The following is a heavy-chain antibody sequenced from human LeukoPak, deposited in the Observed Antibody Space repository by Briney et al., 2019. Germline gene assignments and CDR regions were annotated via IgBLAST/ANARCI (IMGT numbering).Heavy chain of an antibody. J-gene: IGHJ4*02. CDR2: ISGSGGST. CDR3: AKERGYYIGAFDY. V-gene: IGHV3-23*01. CDR1: GFTFSSYA. D-gene: IGHD3-22*01. Sequence: PGGSLRLPCAASGFTFSSYAMSWVRQAPEKGLEWVSAISGSGGSTYYADSVKGRFTISRVNSKNTLYLQMNSLRAEDTAVYYCAKERGYYIGAFDYWGQGTLVTVSS.